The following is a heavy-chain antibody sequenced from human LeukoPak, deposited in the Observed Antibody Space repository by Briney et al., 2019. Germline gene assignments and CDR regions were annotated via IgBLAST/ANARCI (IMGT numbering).Heavy chain of an antibody. J-gene: IGHJ4*02. CDR2: INHSGST. Sequence: SETLSLTCAVYGGSFSGYYWSWIRQPPGKGLEWIGEINHSGSTNYNPSLKSRVTISVDTSKNQFSLKLSSVTAEDTAVYYCAISGSYYYFDYWGQGTLVTVSS. CDR1: GGSFSGYY. V-gene: IGHV4-34*01. CDR3: AISGSYYYFDY. D-gene: IGHD1-26*01.